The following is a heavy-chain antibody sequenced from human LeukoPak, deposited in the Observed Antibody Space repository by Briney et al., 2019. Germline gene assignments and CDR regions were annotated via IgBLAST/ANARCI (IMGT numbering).Heavy chain of an antibody. Sequence: GASVKVSCKASGYTFTSYYIHWVRQAPGQGLEWMGIINPSGGSTTYAQKFQGRVTMTRDTSISTAYMELSRLRSDDTAVYYCAREGIAVAGDPDDNYYGMDVWGQGTTVTVSS. V-gene: IGHV1-46*01. CDR2: INPSGGST. CDR1: GYTFTSYY. J-gene: IGHJ6*02. D-gene: IGHD6-19*01. CDR3: AREGIAVAGDPDDNYYGMDV.